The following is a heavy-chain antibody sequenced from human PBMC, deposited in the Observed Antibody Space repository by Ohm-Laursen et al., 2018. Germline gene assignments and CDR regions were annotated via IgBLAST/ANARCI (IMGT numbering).Heavy chain of an antibody. D-gene: IGHD1-26*01. V-gene: IGHV3-7*03. J-gene: IGHJ6*02. CDR3: ATYPRRVGAKEFYYYGMDV. CDR2: IKQDGSEK. CDR1: GFTFSSYW. Sequence: SLRLSCAAIGFTFSSYWMSWVRQAPGKGLEWVANIKQDGSEKYYVDSVKGRFTISRDNAKNSLYLQMNSLRAEDTAVYYCATYPRRVGAKEFYYYGMDVWGQGTTVTVSS.